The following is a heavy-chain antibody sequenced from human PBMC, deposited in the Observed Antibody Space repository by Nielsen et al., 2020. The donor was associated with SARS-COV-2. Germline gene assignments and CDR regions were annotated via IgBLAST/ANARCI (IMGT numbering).Heavy chain of an antibody. Sequence: SVKVSCKASGGTFSSYAISWVRQAPGQGLEWMGGIIPIFGTANYAQKFQGRVTITADESTSTAYMEPSSLRSEDTAVYYCARSNEVGIVGATDDMDVWGQGTTVTVSS. D-gene: IGHD1-26*01. V-gene: IGHV1-69*13. CDR2: IIPIFGTA. CDR1: GGTFSSYA. J-gene: IGHJ6*02. CDR3: ARSNEVGIVGATDDMDV.